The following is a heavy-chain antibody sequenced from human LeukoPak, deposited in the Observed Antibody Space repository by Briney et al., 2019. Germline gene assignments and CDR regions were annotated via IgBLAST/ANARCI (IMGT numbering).Heavy chain of an antibody. CDR2: IYTSGST. CDR1: GGSISSGSYY. Sequence: PSETLSLTCTVAGGSISSGSYYWRWIRQPAGKGLEWIGRIYTSGSTNYNPSLKSRVTISVYTSKNQFSLKLSSVTAADTAVYYCARTKKTSIAVAGTGGDSWYFDLWGRGTLVTVSS. CDR3: ARTKKTSIAVAGTGGDSWYFDL. D-gene: IGHD6-19*01. J-gene: IGHJ2*01. V-gene: IGHV4-61*02.